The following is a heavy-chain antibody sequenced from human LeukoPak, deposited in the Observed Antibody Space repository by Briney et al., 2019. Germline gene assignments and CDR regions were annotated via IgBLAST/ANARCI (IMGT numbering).Heavy chain of an antibody. J-gene: IGHJ6*03. CDR2: TYYRSKWYN. V-gene: IGHV6-1*01. Sequence: SQTLSLTCAISGDSVSSNSAAWNWIRQSPSRGLEWLGRTYYRSKWYNDYAVSVKSRITINPDTSKNQFSLKLSSVTAADTAVYYCARHSRRLAAAGTRRYYYYYMDVWGKGTTVTISS. CDR1: GDSVSSNSAA. CDR3: ARHSRRLAAAGTRRYYYYYMDV. D-gene: IGHD6-13*01.